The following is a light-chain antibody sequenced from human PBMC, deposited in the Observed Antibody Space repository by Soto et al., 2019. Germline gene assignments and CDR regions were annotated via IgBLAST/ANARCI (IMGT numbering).Light chain of an antibody. J-gene: IGLJ1*01. V-gene: IGLV2-14*01. CDR3: SSYTTSSTYV. CDR2: DVS. Sequence: QSVLTQPASVSGSPGRSITISCTGTSSDVGSYNYVSWYQQHPGKAPKVMIYDVSNRPSGVSYRFSGSKSGNTASLTISGLQAEDEADYYCSSYTTSSTYVFGTGTKVTVL. CDR1: SSDVGSYNY.